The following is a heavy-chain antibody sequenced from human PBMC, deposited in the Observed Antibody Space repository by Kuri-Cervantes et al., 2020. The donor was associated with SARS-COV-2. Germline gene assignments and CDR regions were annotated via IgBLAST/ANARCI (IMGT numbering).Heavy chain of an antibody. CDR3: ARALYYYDSRGPIDY. Sequence: GESLKISCAASGFTFSSYAMHWVRQAPGKGLEWVAVISYDGSNKYYADSVKGRFTISRDNSKNTLYLQMNSLRAEDTAVYYCARALYYYDSRGPIDYWGQGTLVTVSS. J-gene: IGHJ4*02. CDR2: ISYDGSNK. D-gene: IGHD3-22*01. CDR1: GFTFSSYA. V-gene: IGHV3-30-3*01.